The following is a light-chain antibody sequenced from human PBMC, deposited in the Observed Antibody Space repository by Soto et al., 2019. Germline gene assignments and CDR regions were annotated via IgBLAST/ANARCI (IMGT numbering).Light chain of an antibody. Sequence: DIQMTQSPSSLSASLGDRVTITCRASRSISSSLNWYQQKSGQAPKALIYAASRLQSGVPSRFSGSGSGTDFTLTISSLEPEDFATYYCQQSYSTHTFGQGTKVEIK. CDR2: AAS. V-gene: IGKV1-39*01. CDR3: QQSYSTHT. CDR1: RSISSS. J-gene: IGKJ2*01.